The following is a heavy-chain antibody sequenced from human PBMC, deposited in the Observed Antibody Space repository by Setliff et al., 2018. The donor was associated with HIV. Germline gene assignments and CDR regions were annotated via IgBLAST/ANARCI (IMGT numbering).Heavy chain of an antibody. CDR1: GYTFTSCG. D-gene: IGHD3-22*01. V-gene: IGHV1-18*01. J-gene: IGHJ4*02. CDR3: ARAAYGYDSSGYFFDY. Sequence: ASVKVSCKASGYTFTSCGISWVRQAPGQGLEWMGWISAYNGNTNYAQKLQGRVTMTTDTSTSTAYMELRSLRSDDTAVYYCARAAYGYDSSGYFFDYWGQGTLVTVSS. CDR2: ISAYNGNT.